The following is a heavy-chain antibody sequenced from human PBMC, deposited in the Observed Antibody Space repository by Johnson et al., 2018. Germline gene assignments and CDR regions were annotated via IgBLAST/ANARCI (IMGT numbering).Heavy chain of an antibody. D-gene: IGHD1-14*01. CDR3: VTTTGNAFNT. CDR1: GLTFSNKW. V-gene: IGHV3-74*01. J-gene: IGHJ3*02. Sequence: EQLQESGGGLVQPGGSLTLSCAASGLTFSNKWIHWVRQVPGKGLLWVSHISTDGSGTNYAAPWKGRFPVSRDSVRNTVYLQMSTLRVDDTAVYSCVTTTGNAFNTWGQGTVVTVSS. CDR2: ISTDGSGT.